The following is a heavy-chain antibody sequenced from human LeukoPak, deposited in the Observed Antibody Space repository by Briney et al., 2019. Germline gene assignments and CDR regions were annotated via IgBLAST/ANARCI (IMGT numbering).Heavy chain of an antibody. J-gene: IGHJ1*01. Sequence: PGGSLRLSCAASGFTFSSYAMSWVRQAPGKGLEWVSAISDSGGSTYYADSVKGRFTISRDNSKNTLYLQMNSLRAEDTAVYYCAKRDHYNSSGYAPLFQHWGQGTLVTVSS. CDR1: GFTFSSYA. CDR2: ISDSGGST. CDR3: AKRDHYNSSGYAPLFQH. V-gene: IGHV3-23*01. D-gene: IGHD3-22*01.